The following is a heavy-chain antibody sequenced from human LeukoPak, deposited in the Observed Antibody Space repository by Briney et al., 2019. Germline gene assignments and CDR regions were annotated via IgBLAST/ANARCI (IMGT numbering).Heavy chain of an antibody. Sequence: PGGSLRLSCASSGFIFSNYIMTWVRQAPGKGLEWVSSISSDTHYIYYADSVKGRFTISRDNTKKSLYLQMNSLRAEDTALYYCARRMAARAFDIWGQGTMVTVPS. J-gene: IGHJ3*02. D-gene: IGHD5-24*01. CDR3: ARRMAARAFDI. CDR2: ISSDTHYI. V-gene: IGHV3-21*01. CDR1: GFIFSNYI.